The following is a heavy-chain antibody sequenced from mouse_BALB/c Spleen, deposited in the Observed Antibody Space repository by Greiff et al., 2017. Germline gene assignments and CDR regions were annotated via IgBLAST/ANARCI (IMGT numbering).Heavy chain of an antibody. CDR1: GFTFSSYG. J-gene: IGHJ4*01. Sequence: EVNVVESGGDLVKPGGSLKLSCAASGFTFSSYGMSWVRQTPDKRLEWVATISSGGSYTYYPDSVKGRFTISRDNAKNTLYLQMSSLKSEDTAMYYCARKEAGVYAMDYWGQGTSVTVSS. CDR3: ARKEAGVYAMDY. V-gene: IGHV5-6*01. CDR2: ISSGGSYT.